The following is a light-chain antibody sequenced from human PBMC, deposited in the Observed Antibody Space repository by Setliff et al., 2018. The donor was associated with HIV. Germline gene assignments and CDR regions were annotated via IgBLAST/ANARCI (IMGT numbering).Light chain of an antibody. Sequence: QSVLTQPPSVSAAPGQKVTISCSGSSSNMGNNYVTWYQQLPGTAPKVLIYDNNKRPSGIPDRFSGSKSGTSATLGITGLQTGDEADYYCGTWDSSLSAVVFGGGTQLTVL. J-gene: IGLJ2*01. CDR3: GTWDSSLSAVV. V-gene: IGLV1-51*01. CDR2: DNN. CDR1: SSNMGNNY.